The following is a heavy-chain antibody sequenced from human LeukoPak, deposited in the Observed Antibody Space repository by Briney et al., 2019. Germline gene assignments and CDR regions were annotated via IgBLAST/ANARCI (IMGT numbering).Heavy chain of an antibody. J-gene: IGHJ5*02. V-gene: IGHV1-3*01. Sequence: AASVKVSCKPSGYTFTSYAMHWVRQAPGQRLEWMGWINAGNGNTKYSQKFQGRVTITRGTSASTAYMELSSLRSEDTAVYYCARDPSPGSYTVWFDPWGQGTLVTVSS. CDR1: GYTFTSYA. CDR3: ARDPSPGSYTVWFDP. D-gene: IGHD3-10*01. CDR2: INAGNGNT.